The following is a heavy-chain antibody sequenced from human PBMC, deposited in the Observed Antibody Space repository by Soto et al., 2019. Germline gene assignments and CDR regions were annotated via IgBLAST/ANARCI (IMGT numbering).Heavy chain of an antibody. Sequence: SLRLSCAASGFTFSSYSMSWVRQAPGKGLEWVAVIWYDGSNKYYADSVKGRFTISRDNSKNTLYLQMNSLRAEDTAVYYCTRDGSSWGYFDYWGQGTLVTVSS. CDR3: TRDGSSWGYFDY. J-gene: IGHJ4*02. D-gene: IGHD6-13*01. CDR2: IWYDGSNK. V-gene: IGHV3-33*08. CDR1: GFTFSSYS.